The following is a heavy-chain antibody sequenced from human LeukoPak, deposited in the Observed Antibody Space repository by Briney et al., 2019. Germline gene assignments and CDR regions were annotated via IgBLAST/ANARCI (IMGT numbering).Heavy chain of an antibody. D-gene: IGHD5-12*01. J-gene: IGHJ4*02. Sequence: RASVKVSCKASGYTFTSYYIHWVRQAPGQGLEWMGIINPSGGSTSYVQKFQGRATMTRDMSTSTVYMELSSLRSEDTAVYYCGREGAYSGYEPRKPLDNWGQGTLVTVSS. CDR2: INPSGGST. V-gene: IGHV1-46*01. CDR1: GYTFTSYY. CDR3: GREGAYSGYEPRKPLDN.